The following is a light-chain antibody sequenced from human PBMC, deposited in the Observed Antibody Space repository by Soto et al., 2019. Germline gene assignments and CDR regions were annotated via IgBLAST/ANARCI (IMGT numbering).Light chain of an antibody. CDR3: CSFAGNSIVL. V-gene: IGLV2-23*01. CDR2: EGS. CDR1: SSDVGSYNL. J-gene: IGLJ2*01. Sequence: QSALTQPASVSGSPGQSITISCTGTSSDVGSYNLVSWYQHHPGKVPKLIIYEGSKRPSGVSNRFSGSKSGNTASLTSSGLQAEDEADYYCCSFAGNSIVLFGGGTKLTVL.